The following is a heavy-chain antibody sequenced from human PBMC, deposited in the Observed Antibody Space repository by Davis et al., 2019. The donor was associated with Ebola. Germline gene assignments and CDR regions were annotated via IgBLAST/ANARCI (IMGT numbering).Heavy chain of an antibody. Sequence: GESLKISCAASGFIFKDYAMYWVRQAPGKGLEYVASYDGGDIFYADPVQGRFTISRDNAKNTLYLQMNSLRAEDTAVYYCARTTFGGVIASWGQGTLVTVSS. D-gene: IGHD3-16*02. CDR2: YDGGDI. CDR1: GFIFKDYA. V-gene: IGHV3-30*03. CDR3: ARTTFGGVIAS. J-gene: IGHJ4*02.